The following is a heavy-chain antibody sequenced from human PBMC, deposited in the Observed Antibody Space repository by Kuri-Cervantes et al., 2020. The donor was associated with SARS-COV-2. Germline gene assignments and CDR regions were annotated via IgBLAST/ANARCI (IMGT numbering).Heavy chain of an antibody. CDR3: ARVSCSNTSCYADY. CDR1: GFTFSSYG. Sequence: GESLKISCAASGFTFSSYGMHWVRQAPGKGLEWVAVISYDGSNKYYADSVKGRFTSSRDNAKNSLYLQMNSLRAEDTAVYYCARVSCSNTSCYADYWGQGTLVTVSS. CDR2: ISYDGSNK. V-gene: IGHV3-30*03. J-gene: IGHJ4*02. D-gene: IGHD2-2*01.